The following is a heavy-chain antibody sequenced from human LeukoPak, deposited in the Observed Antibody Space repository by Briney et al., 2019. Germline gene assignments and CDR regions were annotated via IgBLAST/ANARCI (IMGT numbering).Heavy chain of an antibody. CDR1: GGTFSSYA. CDR2: IIPIFGTP. V-gene: IGHV1-69*05. Sequence: ASVKVSCKASGGTFSSYAISWVRQAPGQGLEWMGGIIPIFGTPNYAQKFQGRVTITTDESTSTAYMELSSLRSEDTAMYYCARVITGQYQLLSYYYYYGMDVWGQGTTVTVSS. J-gene: IGHJ6*02. CDR3: ARVITGQYQLLSYYYYYGMDV. D-gene: IGHD2-2*01.